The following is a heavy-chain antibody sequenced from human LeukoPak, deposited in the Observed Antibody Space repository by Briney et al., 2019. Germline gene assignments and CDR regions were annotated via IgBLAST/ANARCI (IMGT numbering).Heavy chain of an antibody. J-gene: IGHJ4*02. CDR1: GFTFSSYA. D-gene: IGHD6-13*01. V-gene: IGHV3-23*01. CDR2: ISGSGGST. Sequence: GGSLRLSCAASGFTFSSYAMSRVRQAPGKGLEWVSAISGSGGSTYYADSVKGRFTISRDNSKNTLYLQMNSLRAEDTAVYYCAKGGGSSWYPSPFFDYWGQGTLVTVSS. CDR3: AKGGGSSWYPSPFFDY.